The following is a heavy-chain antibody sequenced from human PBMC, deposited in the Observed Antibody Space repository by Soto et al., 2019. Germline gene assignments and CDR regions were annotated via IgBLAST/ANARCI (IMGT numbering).Heavy chain of an antibody. CDR3: ARDPTRWVQITGTTLGVAWFDP. V-gene: IGHV3-30-3*01. J-gene: IGHJ5*02. CDR1: GFTFSSYA. D-gene: IGHD1-20*01. CDR2: ISYDGSNK. Sequence: GGSLRLSCAASGFTFSSYAMSWVRQAPGKGLEWVAVISYDGSNKYYADSVKGRFTISRDNSKNTLYLQMNSLRAEDTAVYYCARDPTRWVQITGTTLGVAWFDPWGQGTLVTVSS.